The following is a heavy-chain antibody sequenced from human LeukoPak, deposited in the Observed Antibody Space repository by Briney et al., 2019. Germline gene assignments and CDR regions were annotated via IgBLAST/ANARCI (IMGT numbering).Heavy chain of an antibody. CDR2: INHSGNI. D-gene: IGHD1-20*01. V-gene: IGHV4-34*01. Sequence: SETLSLTCAVYGGSFSDYYWSWIRQPPGKGLEWIGEINHSGNIYYNPSLKSRVTISVETSKNQFSLKLSSVTAADTAVYYCARGNWRFDYWGQGTLVTVSS. CDR3: ARGNWRFDY. J-gene: IGHJ4*02. CDR1: GGSFSDYY.